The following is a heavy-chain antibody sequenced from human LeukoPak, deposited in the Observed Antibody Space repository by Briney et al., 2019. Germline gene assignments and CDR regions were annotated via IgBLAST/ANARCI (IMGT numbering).Heavy chain of an antibody. D-gene: IGHD3/OR15-3a*01. CDR2: IYTSGST. V-gene: IGHV4-61*02. Sequence: SETLSLTCTVSGGSISSSSYYWSWIRQPAGKGLEWIGRIYTSGSTNYNPSLKSRVSISVDTSKNHFSLRLTSVTAADTAVYYCARQTGSGLFILPGGQGTLVTVSS. CDR3: ARQTGSGLFILP. CDR1: GGSISSSSYY. J-gene: IGHJ4*02.